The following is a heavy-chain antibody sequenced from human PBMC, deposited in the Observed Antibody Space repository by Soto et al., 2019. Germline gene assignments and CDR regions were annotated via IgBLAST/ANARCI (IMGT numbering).Heavy chain of an antibody. D-gene: IGHD1-7*01. J-gene: IGHJ6*02. CDR3: ARNRRITGITRSSSETMDV. V-gene: IGHV1-2*02. CDR1: GYTFTGYY. CDR2: INPNSGGT. Sequence: ASVKVSCKASGYTFTGYYMHWVRQAPGQGLEWMGWINPNSGGTNYAQKFQGRVTMTRDTSISTAYMELSRLRSDDTAVYYCARNRRITGITRSSSETMDVWGQGTTVTVSS.